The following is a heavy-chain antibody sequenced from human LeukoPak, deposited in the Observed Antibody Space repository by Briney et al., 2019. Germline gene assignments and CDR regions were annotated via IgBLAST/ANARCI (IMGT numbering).Heavy chain of an antibody. V-gene: IGHV3-7*05. CDR1: GFTYSIYW. D-gene: IGHD4-17*01. CDR2: IKQDGSEK. J-gene: IGHJ4*02. Sequence: GGSLRLSCAASGFTYSIYWMTWVRQAPGKGLEWVANIKQDGSEKYYVDSVKGRFTISRDNAKNSLYLQMNSLRADDTAVYYCARDTVTDSIADSWGQGTLVTVSS. CDR3: ARDTVTDSIADS.